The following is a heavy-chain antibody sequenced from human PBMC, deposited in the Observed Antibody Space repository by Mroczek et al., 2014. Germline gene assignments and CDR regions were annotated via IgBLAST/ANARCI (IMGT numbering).Heavy chain of an antibody. Sequence: QVQLQQWGAGLLKPSETLSLTCAVYGGSFSGYYWSWIRQPPGKGLEWIGEINHSGSTNYNPSLKSRVTISVDTSKNQFSLKLSSVTAADTAVYYCARGLPDYVWGSYRYPGPFDYWGQGTLVTVSS. V-gene: IGHV4-34*01. J-gene: IGHJ4*02. CDR2: INHSGST. CDR3: ARGLPDYVWGSYRYPGPFDY. CDR1: GGSFSGYY. D-gene: IGHD3-16*02.